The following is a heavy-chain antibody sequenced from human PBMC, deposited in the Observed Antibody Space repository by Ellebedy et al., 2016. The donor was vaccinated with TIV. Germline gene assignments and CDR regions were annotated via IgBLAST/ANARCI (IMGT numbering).Heavy chain of an antibody. J-gene: IGHJ4*02. Sequence: GESLKISCAASGFTFSSYWMSWVRQAPGKGLEWVSVIYTGGTTYYPDSVKGRFTISRDTSKNTLYLQMNSLRADDTAVYYCASQHGSAWMEYYFDYWGQGTLVTVSS. CDR1: GFTFSSYW. V-gene: IGHV3-53*01. CDR3: ASQHGSAWMEYYFDY. CDR2: IYTGGTT. D-gene: IGHD2-15*01.